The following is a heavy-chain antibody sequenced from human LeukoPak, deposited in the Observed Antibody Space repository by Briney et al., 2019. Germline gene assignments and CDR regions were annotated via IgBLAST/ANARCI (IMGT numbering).Heavy chain of an antibody. J-gene: IGHJ4*02. D-gene: IGHD5/OR15-5a*01. CDR1: GFTFSSHG. V-gene: IGHV3-23*01. CDR3: AVLFVSEGGY. Sequence: GGSLRLSCAASGFTFSSHGMNWVREAPGKGLEWVSGIERGGDTTYYTDSVKGRFTISRDNSKNTLYLQMNSLKDEDTAVYYCAVLFVSEGGYWGQGTVVTVSS. CDR2: IERGGDTT.